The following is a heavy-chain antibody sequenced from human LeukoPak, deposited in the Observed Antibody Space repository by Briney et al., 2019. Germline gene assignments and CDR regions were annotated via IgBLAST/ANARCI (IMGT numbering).Heavy chain of an antibody. Sequence: SETLSLTCTVSGGSISIYYWSWIRQPAGKGLEWIGEINHSGITNYNPSLKSRVTISLDTSKNQFSLKLSSVTAADTAVYYCARKGGGQLVNTRRWFDPWGQGALVTVSS. J-gene: IGHJ5*02. CDR1: GGSISIYY. D-gene: IGHD6-6*01. V-gene: IGHV4-34*01. CDR3: ARKGGGQLVNTRRWFDP. CDR2: INHSGIT.